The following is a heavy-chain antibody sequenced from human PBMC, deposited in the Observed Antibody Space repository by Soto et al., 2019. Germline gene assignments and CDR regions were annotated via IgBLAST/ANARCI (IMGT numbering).Heavy chain of an antibody. Sequence: QAQLVQSGPEVKKPGASVKVFCKASGYTFSSYGISWVRQAPGQGLEWLGWISPYDDDTKYAQNLQGRVRMTTDTSTTTVYMDLRSLRSDDTAIYYCARGGYYDSSGSRNYHYYGMDVWGQGTTVTVSS. J-gene: IGHJ6*02. CDR3: ARGGYYDSSGSRNYHYYGMDV. CDR2: ISPYDDDT. D-gene: IGHD3-22*01. V-gene: IGHV1-18*01. CDR1: GYTFSSYG.